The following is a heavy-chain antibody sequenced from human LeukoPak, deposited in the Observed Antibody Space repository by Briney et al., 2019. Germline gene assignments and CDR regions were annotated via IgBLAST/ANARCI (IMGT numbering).Heavy chain of an antibody. CDR2: IWYDGSNK. V-gene: IGHV3-33*01. CDR1: GFTFSSYG. J-gene: IGHJ4*02. Sequence: GGSLRLSCAASGFTFSSYGMHWVRQAPGKGLEWMAVIWYDGSNKYYADSVKGRFTISRDNSKNTLYLQMNSLRAEDTAVYYCARELNYGSLDYWGQGTLVTVSS. D-gene: IGHD4-17*01. CDR3: ARELNYGSLDY.